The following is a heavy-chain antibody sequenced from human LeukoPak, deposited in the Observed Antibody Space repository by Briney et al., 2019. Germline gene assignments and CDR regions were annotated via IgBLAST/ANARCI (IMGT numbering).Heavy chain of an antibody. CDR2: ISGSGGST. V-gene: IGHV3-23*01. J-gene: IGHJ6*04. Sequence: GGSLRLSCAASGFSFSRYAMSWVRQAPGKGLEWVSAISGSGGSTYYADSVKGRFTISRDNAKNSLYLQMNSLRAEDTAVYYCAELGITMIGGVWGKGTTVTISS. CDR1: GFSFSRYA. D-gene: IGHD3-10*02. CDR3: AELGITMIGGV.